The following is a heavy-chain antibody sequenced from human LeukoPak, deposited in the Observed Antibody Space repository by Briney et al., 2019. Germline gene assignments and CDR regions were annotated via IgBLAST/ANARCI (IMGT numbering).Heavy chain of an antibody. Sequence: SRVTISVDTSKNQFSLKLTSVTAADTAVYYCARGPDYVWGTYRYTRYFDYWGQGTLVTVSS. CDR3: ARGPDYVWGTYRYTRYFDY. D-gene: IGHD3-16*02. J-gene: IGHJ4*02. V-gene: IGHV4-61*06.